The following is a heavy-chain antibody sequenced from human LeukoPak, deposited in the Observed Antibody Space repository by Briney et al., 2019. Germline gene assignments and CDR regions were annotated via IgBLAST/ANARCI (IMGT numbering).Heavy chain of an antibody. V-gene: IGHV3-21*01. Sequence: PGGSLRLSCAASGFTFSSYSMNWVRQAPGKGLEWVSSISSSSSSYIYYADSVKGRFTISRDNAKNSLYLQMNSLGAEDTAVYYCARDYDFWSGYFRGREVLDYWGQGTLVTVSS. CDR3: ARDYDFWSGYFRGREVLDY. J-gene: IGHJ4*02. D-gene: IGHD3-3*01. CDR2: ISSSSSSYI. CDR1: GFTFSSYS.